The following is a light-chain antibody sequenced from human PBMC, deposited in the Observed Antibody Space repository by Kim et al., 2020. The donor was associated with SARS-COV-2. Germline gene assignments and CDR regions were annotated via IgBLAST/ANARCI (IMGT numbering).Light chain of an antibody. V-gene: IGKV1-5*03. Sequence: DIQMTQSPSTLSASVGDRVTSTCRASQSISSWLAWYQQKPGKAPKLLIYKASSLESGVPSRFSGSGSGTEFTLTISNLQPDDSATYYCQQYNTYSRTFGQGTKVDIK. CDR3: QQYNTYSRT. CDR1: QSISSW. J-gene: IGKJ1*01. CDR2: KAS.